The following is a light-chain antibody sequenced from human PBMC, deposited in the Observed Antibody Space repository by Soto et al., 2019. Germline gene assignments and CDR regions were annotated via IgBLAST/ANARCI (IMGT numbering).Light chain of an antibody. CDR1: SNDVGGYNF. J-gene: IGLJ2*01. Sequence: QSALTQPRSVSGSPGQSVTISCTGTSNDVGGYNFVSWYQQHPGKVPKLFIYDVSRRPSGVPDRFSGSKSGNTASLTISGLHSEDEADYYCSSYAGSYTWVFGGGTKLTVL. V-gene: IGLV2-11*01. CDR2: DVS. CDR3: SSYAGSYTWV.